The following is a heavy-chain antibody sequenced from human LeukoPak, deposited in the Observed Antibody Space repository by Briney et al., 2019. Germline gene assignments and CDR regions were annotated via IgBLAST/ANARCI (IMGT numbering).Heavy chain of an antibody. D-gene: IGHD5-12*01. CDR2: IKPNSGGT. Sequence: ASVNVSCKASGYTFTGYYMHWVRQAPGQGLEWMGWIKPNSGGTNYAQKFQGRVTMTRETSISTAYMELRRLRSVDTAVYYCAGGGTRVATRFDYWGQGTLVTVSS. V-gene: IGHV1-2*02. J-gene: IGHJ4*02. CDR3: AGGGTRVATRFDY. CDR1: GYTFTGYY.